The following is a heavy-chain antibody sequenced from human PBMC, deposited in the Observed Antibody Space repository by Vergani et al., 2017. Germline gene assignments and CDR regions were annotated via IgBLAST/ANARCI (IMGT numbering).Heavy chain of an antibody. Sequence: EVQLVESGGGLVQPGGSLRFSCAAPGSTSSNYWMTWVRQAPGKGLEWVANIKQDGSEKYYVASVKGRFTISRDNAKNSLYLQMDSLRAEATAVYYCAGRFGYCSGTNCDDSFDIWGQGAMVTVSS. D-gene: IGHD2-2*03. CDR1: GSTSSNYW. J-gene: IGHJ3*02. CDR2: IKQDGSEK. V-gene: IGHV3-7*03. CDR3: AGRFGYCSGTNCDDSFDI.